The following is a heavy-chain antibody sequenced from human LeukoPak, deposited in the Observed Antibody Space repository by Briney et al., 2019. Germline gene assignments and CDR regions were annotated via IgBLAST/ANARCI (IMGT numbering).Heavy chain of an antibody. CDR2: ISFSGGTT. V-gene: IGHV3-23*01. D-gene: IGHD3-9*01. CDR3: XXXGRGLRYFDWLTYDY. J-gene: IGHJ4*02. CDR1: GFTFSTYA. Sequence: PGGSLRLSCAASGFTFSTYAMSWVRQAPGMGLEWVSAISFSGGTTYYADSVKGRFTISRDNAKNTLYLQMNSLRAEDTAVYYXXXXGRGLRYFDWLTYDYWGQGTLVTVSS.